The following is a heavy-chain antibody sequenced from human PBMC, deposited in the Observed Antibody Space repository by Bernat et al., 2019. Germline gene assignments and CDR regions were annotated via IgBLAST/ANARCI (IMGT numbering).Heavy chain of an antibody. V-gene: IGHV1-46*01. CDR2: INPSDGNT. Sequence: QVQLVQSGAEVRKPGASVKVSCKASGYTFTSYYLNWVRQAPGQGLEWMGIINPSDGNTNSAQKFRGTVTMTRDRSTSTVYMEMSSLRPEDTAIYYCARGDNGDFPRPFDYWGQGTLVTVSS. CDR3: ARGDNGDFPRPFDY. CDR1: GYTFTSYY. D-gene: IGHD4-17*01. J-gene: IGHJ4*02.